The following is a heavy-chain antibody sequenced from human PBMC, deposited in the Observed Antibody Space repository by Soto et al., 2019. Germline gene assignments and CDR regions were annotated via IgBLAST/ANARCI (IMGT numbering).Heavy chain of an antibody. CDR3: ARDTALDGMDV. D-gene: IGHD4-17*01. V-gene: IGHV1-46*03. Sequence: QVQLVQSGAEVKKPGASVKVSCKASGYTFTSYYMHWVRQAPGQGLEWMGIINPSGGSTTYAQKFQGRVTMTRDTSTSTVYMELSSLRSEDTAVYYCARDTALDGMDVWGQGTTVTLSS. CDR2: INPSGGST. J-gene: IGHJ6*02. CDR1: GYTFTSYY.